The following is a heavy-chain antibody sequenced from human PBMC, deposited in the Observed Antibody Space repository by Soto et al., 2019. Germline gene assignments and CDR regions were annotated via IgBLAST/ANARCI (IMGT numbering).Heavy chain of an antibody. V-gene: IGHV3-74*01. J-gene: IGHJ4*02. CDR2: IKSDGGST. D-gene: IGHD2-2*01. CDR3: VRDRSTCKDY. Sequence: EVQLVESGGGLVQPGGSLRLSCAASGFSFGSYWMHWVRQVPGKNLVWVARIKSDGGSTDYADFVKGRFSISRDNTKNGLYLQMDSLRTDDTAVYYCVRDRSTCKDYWGQGTLVTVSS. CDR1: GFSFGSYW.